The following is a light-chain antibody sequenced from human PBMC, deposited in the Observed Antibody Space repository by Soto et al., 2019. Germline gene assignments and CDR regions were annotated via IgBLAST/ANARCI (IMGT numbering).Light chain of an antibody. CDR2: GAS. J-gene: IGKJ1*01. CDR1: QSVSSN. Sequence: MTQSPSSLSASVGDRATLSCRASQSVSSNLAWYQQKPGQAPRLLIYGASTRATGIPARFSGSGSETEFTLTISSLQSEDFAVYYCQQFYNWPRTFGQGTKVEIK. V-gene: IGKV3-15*01. CDR3: QQFYNWPRT.